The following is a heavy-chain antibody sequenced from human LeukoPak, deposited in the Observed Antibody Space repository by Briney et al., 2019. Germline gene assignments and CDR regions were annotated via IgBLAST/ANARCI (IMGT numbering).Heavy chain of an antibody. Sequence: LSLTCTVSGGSISSGGYYMSWIRQAPGRGLEWVSYISSSGSTIYYADSVKGRFTISRDNAKNSLYLQMNSLRAEDTAVYYCARDPIHCGGDCYLNDYWGQGTLVTVSS. J-gene: IGHJ4*02. V-gene: IGHV3-11*01. D-gene: IGHD2-21*02. CDR2: ISSSGSTI. CDR3: ARDPIHCGGDCYLNDY. CDR1: GGSISSGGYY.